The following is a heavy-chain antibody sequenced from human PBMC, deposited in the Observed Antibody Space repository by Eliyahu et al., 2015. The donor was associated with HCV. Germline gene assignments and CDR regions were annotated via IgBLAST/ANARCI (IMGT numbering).Heavy chain of an antibody. CDR3: AKTMSSSSFDY. D-gene: IGHD6-6*01. V-gene: IGHV3-23*01. Sequence: SGGGLIQPGGSLRLSCAASGFAFSSFAMSWVRQAPGKGLECVSLLSDSGDNTFYADSVKGRFTISRDNSKNTLYLQMNSLKAEDTAVYYCAKTMSSSSFDYWGQGTLVTVSS. J-gene: IGHJ4*02. CDR1: GFAFSSFA. CDR2: LSDSGDNT.